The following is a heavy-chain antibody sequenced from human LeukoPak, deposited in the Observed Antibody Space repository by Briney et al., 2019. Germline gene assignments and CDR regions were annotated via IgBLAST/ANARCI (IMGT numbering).Heavy chain of an antibody. CDR3: ARFGRGSPFDP. J-gene: IGHJ5*02. V-gene: IGHV4-34*01. CDR1: GGSFSGYY. CDR2: INHSGST. Sequence: PSETLSLTCAVYGGSFSGYYWSWIRQPPGKGLEWIGEINHSGSTNYNPSLKSRVTISVDTSKNQFSLKLSSVTAADTAVYYCARFGRGSPFDPWGQGTLVTVSS. D-gene: IGHD1-26*01.